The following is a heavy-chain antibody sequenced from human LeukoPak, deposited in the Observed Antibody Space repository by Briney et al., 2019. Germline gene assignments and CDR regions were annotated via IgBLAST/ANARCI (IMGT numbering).Heavy chain of an antibody. Sequence: PGGSLRLSCAASGFTFSNAWMSWVRQAPGKGLEWVGRIKSKTDGGTTDYAAPVKGRFTTSRDDSKNTLYLQMNSLKTEDTAVYYCTTDISRSSGWYGGDAFDIWGQGTMVTVSS. J-gene: IGHJ3*02. CDR1: GFTFSNAW. CDR2: IKSKTDGGTT. D-gene: IGHD6-19*01. V-gene: IGHV3-15*01. CDR3: TTDISRSSGWYGGDAFDI.